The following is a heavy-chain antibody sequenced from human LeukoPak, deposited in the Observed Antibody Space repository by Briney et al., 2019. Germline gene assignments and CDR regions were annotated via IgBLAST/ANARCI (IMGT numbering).Heavy chain of an antibody. D-gene: IGHD2-15*01. CDR1: GFTFSSYW. J-gene: IGHJ4*02. CDR3: ARDAGYCSGGSCRHFDY. V-gene: IGHV3-7*01. Sequence: GGSLRLSCAASGFTFSSYWMRWVRQAPGKGLEWVANIKQDGSEKYYVDSVKGRFTISRDNAKNSLYLQMNSLRAEDTAVYYCARDAGYCSGGSCRHFDYWGQGTLVTVSS. CDR2: IKQDGSEK.